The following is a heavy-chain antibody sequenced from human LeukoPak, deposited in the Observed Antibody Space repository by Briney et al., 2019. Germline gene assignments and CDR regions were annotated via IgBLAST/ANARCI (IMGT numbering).Heavy chain of an antibody. CDR1: GFTFSDYY. D-gene: IGHD1-26*01. CDR2: ISSSANTI. V-gene: IGHV3-11*01. Sequence: GGSLRLSCAASGFTFSDYYMSWIRQAPGKGLEWVSYISSSANTIYYADSVKGRFTISRDNAKNSLSLQMNSLRAEDTAVYYCARDPGEWELHGYFQHWGQGTLVTVSS. J-gene: IGHJ1*01. CDR3: ARDPGEWELHGYFQH.